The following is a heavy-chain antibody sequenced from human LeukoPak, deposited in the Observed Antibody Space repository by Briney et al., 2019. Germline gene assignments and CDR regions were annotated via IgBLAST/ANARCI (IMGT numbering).Heavy chain of an antibody. D-gene: IGHD7-27*01. Sequence: SETLSLTCTVSGGSISSYYWSWIRQPAGKGLERIGRIYTSGSTNYNPSLKSRVTMSVDTSKNQFSLKLSSATAADTAVYYCARDPDFLTGYGMDVWGQGTTVTVSS. CDR1: GGSISSYY. CDR2: IYTSGST. CDR3: ARDPDFLTGYGMDV. J-gene: IGHJ6*02. V-gene: IGHV4-4*07.